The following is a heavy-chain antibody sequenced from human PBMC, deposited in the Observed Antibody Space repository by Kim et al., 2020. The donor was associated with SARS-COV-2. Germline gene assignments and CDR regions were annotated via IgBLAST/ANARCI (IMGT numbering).Heavy chain of an antibody. D-gene: IGHD3-22*01. J-gene: IGHJ5*02. CDR3: ARQDSSSRGWFDP. Sequence: YHNPSLTSRVTIPVDTSKNQFSRKLNSVTAADRAIYYCARQDSSSRGWFDPWGQGTLVTVSS. V-gene: IGHV4-39*01.